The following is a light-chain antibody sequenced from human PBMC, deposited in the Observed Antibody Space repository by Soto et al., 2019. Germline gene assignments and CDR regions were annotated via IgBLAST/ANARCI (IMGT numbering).Light chain of an antibody. CDR3: QHYNNWPPWT. CDR1: QSVSSN. Sequence: EIVMTQSPATLSVSPGERATLSCRASQSVSSNLAWYQQKPGQAPRLLIYGASTRATGIPARFSGSGSGTEFALTISSLQPEDFAVYYCQHYNNWPPWTFGQGTKVELK. V-gene: IGKV3-15*01. CDR2: GAS. J-gene: IGKJ1*01.